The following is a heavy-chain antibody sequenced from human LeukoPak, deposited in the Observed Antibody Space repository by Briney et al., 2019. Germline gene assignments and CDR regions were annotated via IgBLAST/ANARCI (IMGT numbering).Heavy chain of an antibody. Sequence: GASVKVSCKASGYTFTGYYMHWVRQAPGQGLEWMGWINPNSGGTNYAQKFQGRVTMTRDTSISTAYMELSRLRSDDTAVYYCAREGVVVPAANDYWGQGTLVTVSS. CDR3: AREGVVVPAANDY. D-gene: IGHD2-2*01. V-gene: IGHV1-2*02. CDR1: GYTFTGYY. CDR2: INPNSGGT. J-gene: IGHJ4*02.